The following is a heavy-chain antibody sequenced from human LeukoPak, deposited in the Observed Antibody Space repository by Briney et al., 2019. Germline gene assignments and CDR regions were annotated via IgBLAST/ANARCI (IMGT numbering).Heavy chain of an antibody. CDR3: ARGHDYDILTGYYQVLDYFDY. CDR1: GGSFGGYY. V-gene: IGHV4-34*01. D-gene: IGHD3-9*01. CDR2: INHSGST. J-gene: IGHJ4*02. Sequence: SETLSLTCAVYGGSFGGYYWSWIRQPPGKGLEWIGEINHSGSTNYNPSLKSRVTISVDTSKNQFSLKLSSVTAADTAVYYCARGHDYDILTGYYQVLDYFDYWGQGTLVTVSS.